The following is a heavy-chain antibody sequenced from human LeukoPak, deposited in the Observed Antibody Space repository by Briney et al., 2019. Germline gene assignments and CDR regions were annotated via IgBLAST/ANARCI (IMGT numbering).Heavy chain of an antibody. CDR3: ARDRGYCSSTSCDFNWFDP. CDR2: ISYDGSNK. D-gene: IGHD2-2*01. Sequence: GGSLRLSCAASGFTFSSYAMHWVRQAPGKGLEWVAVISYDGSNKYYADSVKGRFTISRDNSKNTLYLQMNSLRAEDTAVYYCARDRGYCSSTSCDFNWFDPWGQGTLVTVSS. CDR1: GFTFSSYA. J-gene: IGHJ5*02. V-gene: IGHV3-30-3*01.